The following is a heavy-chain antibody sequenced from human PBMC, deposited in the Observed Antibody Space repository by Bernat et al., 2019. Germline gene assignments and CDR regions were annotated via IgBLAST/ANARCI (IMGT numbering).Heavy chain of an antibody. D-gene: IGHD2-8*02. V-gene: IGHV1-3*01. CDR1: GYTFTSFA. J-gene: IGHJ3*01. CDR2: MNVVSGKT. CDR3: ARSTGTYMHDPLDV. Sequence: QVQLLQSGAEVKKPGATVRVSCEASGYTFTSFAMQWVRQAPGQRLEWMGWMNVVSGKTTYSEKFQGRLTFTRDTSASTAYMDLSSLRSEDTALYYCARSTGTYMHDPLDVWGQGTMVTVSS.